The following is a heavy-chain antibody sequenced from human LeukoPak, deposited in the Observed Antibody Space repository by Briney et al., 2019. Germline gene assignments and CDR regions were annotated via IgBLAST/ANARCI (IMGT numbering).Heavy chain of an antibody. CDR3: ASDNWFDP. J-gene: IGHJ5*02. V-gene: IGHV4-39*01. CDR1: GGSISSSSYY. Sequence: PSETLSLTCTVSGGSISSSSYYWGWIRQPPGKGLEWIGSIYYRGSTYYNPSLKSRVTISVDTSKNQFSLKLSSVTAADTAVYYCASDNWFDPWGQGTLVTVSS. CDR2: IYYRGST.